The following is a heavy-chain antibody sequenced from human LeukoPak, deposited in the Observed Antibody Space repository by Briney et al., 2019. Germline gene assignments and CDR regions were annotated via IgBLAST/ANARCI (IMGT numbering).Heavy chain of an antibody. V-gene: IGHV1-46*01. CDR3: AREALDTAMVTGYFDY. D-gene: IGHD5-18*01. J-gene: IGHJ4*02. Sequence: ASVKVFCKASGYTFTTFYIHWVRQAPGQGLEWLGIINPSGGSANYAQNFQGRVTMTRELSTSTVYMELSSLRSEDTAVYYCAREALDTAMVTGYFDYWGQGSLVTVSS. CDR2: INPSGGSA. CDR1: GYTFTTFY.